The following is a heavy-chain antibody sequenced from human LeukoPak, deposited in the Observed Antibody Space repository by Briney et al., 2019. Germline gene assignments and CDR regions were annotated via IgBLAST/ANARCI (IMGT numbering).Heavy chain of an antibody. V-gene: IGHV3-23*01. Sequence: PGGSLRLSCAASGFTFSSYAMTWVRQAPGKGLEWVSTISGSGDSTYYTDSVKGRFTISRDNSKNTLYLQMNSLGAEDTAVYYCVKFAGSQLLVWYFQYWGQGTLVTVSS. D-gene: IGHD2-2*01. J-gene: IGHJ4*02. CDR1: GFTFSSYA. CDR3: VKFAGSQLLVWYFQY. CDR2: ISGSGDST.